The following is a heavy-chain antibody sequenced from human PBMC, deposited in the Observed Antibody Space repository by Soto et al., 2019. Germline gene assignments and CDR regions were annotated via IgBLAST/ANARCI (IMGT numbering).Heavy chain of an antibody. V-gene: IGHV3-30*18. J-gene: IGHJ4*02. CDR3: AKPLQSTTLLNSPYY. CDR2: ISYDGSNK. CDR1: GFTFSSYG. D-gene: IGHD4-4*01. Sequence: QVQLVESGGGVVQPGRSLRLSCAASGFTFSSYGMHWVSQAPGKGLEWVAVISYDGSNKYYADSVKGRFTISRDNSKNTLYLQMNSLRAEDTAVYYCAKPLQSTTLLNSPYYWGQGTLVTVSS.